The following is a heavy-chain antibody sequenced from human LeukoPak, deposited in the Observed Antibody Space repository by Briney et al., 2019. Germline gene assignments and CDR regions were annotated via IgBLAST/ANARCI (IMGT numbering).Heavy chain of an antibody. Sequence: QTGGSLRLSCAASGFTFSSYAMHWVRQAPGKGLEWVAVISYDGSNKYYADSVKGRFTISRDNSKNTLYLQMNSLRAEDTAVYYCAKSDGSGSYGSLSIDLWGQGTLVTVSS. CDR2: ISYDGSNK. J-gene: IGHJ4*02. CDR3: AKSDGSGSYGSLSIDL. V-gene: IGHV3-30-3*02. CDR1: GFTFSSYA. D-gene: IGHD3-10*01.